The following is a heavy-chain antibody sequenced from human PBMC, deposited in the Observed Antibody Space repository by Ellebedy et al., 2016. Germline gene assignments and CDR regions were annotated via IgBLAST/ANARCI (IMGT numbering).Heavy chain of an antibody. CDR2: ISVDVSNT. V-gene: IGHV3-23*01. CDR1: GFTLNNNP. J-gene: IGHJ4*02. Sequence: GESLKISCAASGFTLNNNPMHWVRQAPGKGLEWVSSISVDVSNTYHADSVKGRFTISRDNSKNTLYLQMNSLRAEDTAVYYCVKKVGTGLCLDYWGQGTLVTVSS. D-gene: IGHD1-14*01. CDR3: VKKVGTGLCLDY.